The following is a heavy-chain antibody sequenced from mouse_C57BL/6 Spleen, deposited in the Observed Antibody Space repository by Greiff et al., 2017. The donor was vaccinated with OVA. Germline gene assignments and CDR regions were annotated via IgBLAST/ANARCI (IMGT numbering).Heavy chain of an antibody. D-gene: IGHD1-1*01. J-gene: IGHJ2*01. CDR1: GYTFASYW. V-gene: IGHV1-61*01. CDR2: IYPSDSET. CDR3: ATGLFIPGY. Sequence: VQLQQPGAELVRPGSSVKLSCKASGYTFASYWMDWVKQRPGQGLEWIGNIYPSDSETHYNQKFKDKATLTVDKSSSTAYMQLSSLTSEDSAVYYCATGLFIPGYWGQGTTLTVSS.